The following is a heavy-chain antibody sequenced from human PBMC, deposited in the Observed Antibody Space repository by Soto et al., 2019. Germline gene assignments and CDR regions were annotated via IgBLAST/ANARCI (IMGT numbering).Heavy chain of an antibody. Sequence: ASVKVSCKASGYTFTSYYMHWVRQAPGQGLEWMGIINPSGGSTSYAQKFQGRVTMTRDTSTSTVYMELSSLRSEDTAVYYCARVGATHYYYYGMDVWGQGTTVTVPS. D-gene: IGHD1-26*01. CDR2: INPSGGST. CDR3: ARVGATHYYYYGMDV. J-gene: IGHJ6*02. CDR1: GYTFTSYY. V-gene: IGHV1-46*01.